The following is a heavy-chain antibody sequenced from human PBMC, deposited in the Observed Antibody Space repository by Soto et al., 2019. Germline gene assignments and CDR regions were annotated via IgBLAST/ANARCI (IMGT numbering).Heavy chain of an antibody. J-gene: IGHJ4*02. V-gene: IGHV4-30-2*01. CDR2: INHSGNT. D-gene: IGHD3-3*01. CDR1: GGSVSSGGYS. Sequence: QLQLQESGSGLVMPSQTLSLTCAVAGGSVSSGGYSWNWIRQPPGKDLEWIGYINHSGNTNYNPSLKSRLTISLDRSKNQFSLKLTSVTAADTAVYYCTRAALGLFGVLTEGLDYWGQGTLVTVSS. CDR3: TRAALGLFGVLTEGLDY.